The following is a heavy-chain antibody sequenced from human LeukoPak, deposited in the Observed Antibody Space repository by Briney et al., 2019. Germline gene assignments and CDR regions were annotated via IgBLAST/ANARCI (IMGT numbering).Heavy chain of an antibody. CDR1: GFTLSSYG. CDR3: AREAWDLTGSVTVI. V-gene: IGHV3-30*02. J-gene: IGHJ1*01. CDR2: IRYDGTEK. Sequence: GSLRLSCAASGFTLSSYGMQWVRQAPGKGGEWVATIRYDGTEKHYAEFLTGLFTVSRDNSKNTLYLDKNSLRVADTGVYYCAREAWDLTGSVTVIWGQGTRVTVSS. D-gene: IGHD1-14*01.